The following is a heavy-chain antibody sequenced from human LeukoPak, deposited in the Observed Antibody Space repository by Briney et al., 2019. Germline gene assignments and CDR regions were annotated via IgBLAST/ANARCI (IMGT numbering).Heavy chain of an antibody. V-gene: IGHV3-48*02. J-gene: IGHJ4*02. CDR2: ISSSSSSI. CDR3: ARDHDYIWGSYRIPLDY. CDR1: GFTFSSYN. Sequence: GGSLRLSCAASGFTFSSYNMKWVRQAPGKGLEWVSCISSSSSSIYYADSVKGRFTISRDNAKNSLYLQMNSLRDEDTAVYYCARDHDYIWGSYRIPLDYWGRGTLVTVSS. D-gene: IGHD3-16*02.